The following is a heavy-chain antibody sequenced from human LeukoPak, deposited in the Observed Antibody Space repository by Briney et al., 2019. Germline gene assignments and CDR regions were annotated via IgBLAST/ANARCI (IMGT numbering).Heavy chain of an antibody. CDR2: IIPIFGTA. J-gene: IGHJ5*02. CDR1: GGTFSSYA. CDR3: ARSIFGVVINPPYNWFDP. Sequence: SVKVSCKASGGTFSSYAISWVRQAPGQGLEWMGGIIPIFGTANYAQKFQGRVTITTDESTSTAYMELSSLRSEDAAVYYCARSIFGVVINPPYNWFDPWGQGTLVTVSS. V-gene: IGHV1-69*05. D-gene: IGHD3-3*01.